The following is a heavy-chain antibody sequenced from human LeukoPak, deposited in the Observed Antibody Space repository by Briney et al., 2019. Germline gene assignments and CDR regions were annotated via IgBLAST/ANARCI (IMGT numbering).Heavy chain of an antibody. V-gene: IGHV3-23*01. CDR2: ISGSGGST. CDR3: AKDRGWSSRAVAGGFDY. J-gene: IGHJ4*02. Sequence: PGGSLRLSCAASGFTFSSYAMSWVRQAPGKGLEWVSAISGSGGSTYYADSVKGRFTISRDNSKNTLYLQMNSLRAEDTAVYYCAKDRGWSSRAVAGGFDYWGQGTLVTVSS. CDR1: GFTFSSYA. D-gene: IGHD6-19*01.